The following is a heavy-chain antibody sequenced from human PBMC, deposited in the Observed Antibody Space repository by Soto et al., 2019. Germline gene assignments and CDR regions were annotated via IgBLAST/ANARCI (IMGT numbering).Heavy chain of an antibody. D-gene: IGHD3-3*01. CDR2: ISGSGGNT. CDR3: AKGPTIFGVVINVWEYYYGMDV. Sequence: GGSLRLSCAASGLTFASFGMSWVRQAPGKGLEWVSAISGSGGNTYYADSVKGGFTIPRENSKSSLYLQMNSLRAEDTAVYYCAKGPTIFGVVINVWEYYYGMDVWGQGTTVTVSS. J-gene: IGHJ6*02. CDR1: GLTFASFG. V-gene: IGHV3-23*01.